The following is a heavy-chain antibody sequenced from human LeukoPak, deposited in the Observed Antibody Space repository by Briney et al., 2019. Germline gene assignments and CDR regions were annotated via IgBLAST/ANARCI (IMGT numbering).Heavy chain of an antibody. CDR1: GGSISSHY. CDR3: ARHGTISSESYFDY. Sequence: SETLSLTCAVSGGSISSHYWNWIRQPPAKGLEWVGYIHSGSTNYNPSLKSRVTGFVDTSKNQVSLRLSSVTAADTAVYYCARHGTISSESYFDYWGQGALVTVSS. V-gene: IGHV4-59*08. CDR2: IHSGST. D-gene: IGHD1-14*01. J-gene: IGHJ4*02.